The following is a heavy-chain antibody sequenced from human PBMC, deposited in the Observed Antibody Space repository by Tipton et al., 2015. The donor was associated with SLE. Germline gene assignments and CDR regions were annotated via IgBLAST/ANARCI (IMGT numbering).Heavy chain of an antibody. V-gene: IGHV3-30*04. CDR2: ISYDGSNK. CDR3: ARGGTVYLFYYNGMDV. D-gene: IGHD2/OR15-2a*01. Sequence: SLRLSCAASGFTFSTYAMHWVRQAPGKGLERVAVISYDGSNKFYADSVKGRFTISRDNSKNTVYLQINSLRAEDTAVYYCARGGTVYLFYYNGMDVWGQGTTVTVSS. CDR1: GFTFSTYA. J-gene: IGHJ6*02.